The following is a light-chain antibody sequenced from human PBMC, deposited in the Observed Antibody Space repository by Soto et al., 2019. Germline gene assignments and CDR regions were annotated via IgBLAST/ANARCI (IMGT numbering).Light chain of an antibody. V-gene: IGKV3-20*01. Sequence: EIVLTQSPGILYLSPGDRATLSCRASQTISSGFLAWYQQKVGQAPRLLIYDASNRATGVPDRFSGSGSGRDFSLTISRLEPEDFAVYHCQQYSSSPRTFGQGTRLEI. CDR1: QTISSGF. CDR3: QQYSSSPRT. CDR2: DAS. J-gene: IGKJ5*01.